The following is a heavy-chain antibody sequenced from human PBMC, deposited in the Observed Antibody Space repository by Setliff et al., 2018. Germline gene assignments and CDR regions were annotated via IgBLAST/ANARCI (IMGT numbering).Heavy chain of an antibody. CDR3: MKTHWDTWIRGAFDI. Sequence: GESLKISCSASGFTFNTYTMHWVRQAPGKGLEYVSSIGPNGGSKYYANSVKGRFTISRDSSKNTLYLQMSSLRAEDTAVYYCMKTHWDTWIRGAFDIWGQGTMVTVSS. D-gene: IGHD3-10*01. J-gene: IGHJ3*02. CDR1: GFTFNTYT. V-gene: IGHV3-64D*09. CDR2: IGPNGGSK.